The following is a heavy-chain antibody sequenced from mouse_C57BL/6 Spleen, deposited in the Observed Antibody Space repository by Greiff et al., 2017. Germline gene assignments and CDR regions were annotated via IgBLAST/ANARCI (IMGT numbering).Heavy chain of an antibody. D-gene: IGHD2-4*01. CDR3: ARDDYGAWFAY. CDR2: ISDGGSYT. J-gene: IGHJ3*01. Sequence: DVKLVESGGGLVKPGGSLKLSCAASGFTFSSYAMSWVRQTPEKRLAWVATISDGGSYTYYPDNVKGRFTISRDNAKNNLYLQMSHLKSEDTAMYYCARDDYGAWFAYWGQGTLVTVSA. V-gene: IGHV5-4*01. CDR1: GFTFSSYA.